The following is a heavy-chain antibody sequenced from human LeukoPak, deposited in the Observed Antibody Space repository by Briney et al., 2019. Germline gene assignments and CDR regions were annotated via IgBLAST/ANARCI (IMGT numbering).Heavy chain of an antibody. CDR1: GFTFSSYW. D-gene: IGHD3-3*01. J-gene: IGHJ6*03. Sequence: GGSLSLSCAASGFTFSSYWMSWVRQAPGKGLEWVANIKQDGSEKYYVDSVKGRFTISRDNAKNSLYLQMNSLRAEDTPVYYCARETCSSTSCQRRSYYDFWSGRLYYYYYMDVWGKETTVTVSS. V-gene: IGHV3-7*01. CDR3: ARETCSSTSCQRRSYYDFWSGRLYYYYYMDV. CDR2: IKQDGSEK.